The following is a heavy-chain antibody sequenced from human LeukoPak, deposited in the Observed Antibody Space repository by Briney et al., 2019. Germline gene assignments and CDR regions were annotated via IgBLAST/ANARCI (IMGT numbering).Heavy chain of an antibody. J-gene: IGHJ4*02. CDR2: ISGSAYNT. Sequence: PGGSLRLSCAASGFTFSNYAMSWVRQAPGKGLEWVAAISGSAYNTYYTDSIKGRFTISRDNFKNTLYLQMNSLRTEDTAVYYCAKRKKEYCSSTSCYTDYLDYWGQGTLVTVSS. CDR1: GFTFSNYA. D-gene: IGHD2-2*02. V-gene: IGHV3-23*01. CDR3: AKRKKEYCSSTSCYTDYLDY.